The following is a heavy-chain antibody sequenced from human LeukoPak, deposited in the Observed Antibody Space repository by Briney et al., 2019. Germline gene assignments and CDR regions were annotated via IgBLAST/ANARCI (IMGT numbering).Heavy chain of an antibody. CDR1: GYSFSTYW. CDR3: ARPLNGAYVF. J-gene: IGHJ4*02. CDR2: IYPGDSDT. V-gene: IGHV5-51*01. Sequence: GESLKISCMGSGYSFSTYWIGWVRQMPGKGLEWMGIIYPGDSDTRYTPSFQGQVTISADKSISTAYLQWSSLKASDTAMYYCARPLNGAYVFWGQGTLVTVCS. D-gene: IGHD2-8*01.